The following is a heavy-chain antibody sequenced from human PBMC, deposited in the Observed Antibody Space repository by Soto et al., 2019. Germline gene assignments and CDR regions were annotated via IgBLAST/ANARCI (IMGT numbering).Heavy chain of an antibody. D-gene: IGHD3-10*01. V-gene: IGHV3-74*01. CDR3: ARGIFGSGTANDY. CDR1: GFTFSGSW. CDR2: INGDGSGT. Sequence: EVQLVESGGGLVQPGGSLRLSCAASGFTFSGSWMHWVRQAPGKGLVWVSRINGDGSGTSYADFVKGRFTISRDDAKNTLFRQMNGLRAEDTAVYCCARGIFGSGTANDYWGQGTLVTVSS. J-gene: IGHJ4*02.